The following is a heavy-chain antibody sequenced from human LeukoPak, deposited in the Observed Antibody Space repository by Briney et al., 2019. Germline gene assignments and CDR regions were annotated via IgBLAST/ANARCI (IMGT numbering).Heavy chain of an antibody. CDR3: ARGKVGATTTPHYYYYYMDV. Sequence: SETLSITCAVSGGSISSGSYYWSWIRQPAGKGLEWIGRIYTSGSTNYNPSLKSRVTISVDTSKNQFSLKLSSVTAADTAVYYCARGKVGATTTPHYYYYYMDVWGKGTTVTVSS. J-gene: IGHJ6*03. D-gene: IGHD1-26*01. CDR1: GGSISSGSYY. CDR2: IYTSGST. V-gene: IGHV4-61*02.